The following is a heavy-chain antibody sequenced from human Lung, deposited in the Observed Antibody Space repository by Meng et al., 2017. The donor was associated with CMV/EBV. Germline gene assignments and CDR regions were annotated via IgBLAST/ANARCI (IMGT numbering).Heavy chain of an antibody. J-gene: IGHJ4*02. CDR1: GASISSGGYI. V-gene: IGHV4-30-2*01. CDR2: IGHTGST. CDR3: ARGYGNNPMAFDH. D-gene: IGHD1-14*01. Sequence: VSGASISSGGYIWSWIRQPPGKGLEWIGYIGHTGSTYFNLSLKSRLRISVDTSSNRFSLRLSSVTAADTAVYYCARGYGNNPMAFDHWGQGTLVTVSS.